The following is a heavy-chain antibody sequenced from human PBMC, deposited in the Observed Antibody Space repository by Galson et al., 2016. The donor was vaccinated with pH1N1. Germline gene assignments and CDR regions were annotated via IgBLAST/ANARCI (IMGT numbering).Heavy chain of an antibody. CDR3: GKGLGPKWWLVDY. V-gene: IGHV3-43*01. CDR2: ITWDGTT. J-gene: IGHJ4*02. Sequence: SLRLSCAASGFTFDDYTMHWVRQAPGKGLEWVSLITWDGTTLYADSMRGRFTISRDNSKNSLYLQMNSLGTEDTAFYYWGKGLGPKWWLVDYWGQGTLVTVSS. D-gene: IGHD6-19*01. CDR1: GFTFDDYT.